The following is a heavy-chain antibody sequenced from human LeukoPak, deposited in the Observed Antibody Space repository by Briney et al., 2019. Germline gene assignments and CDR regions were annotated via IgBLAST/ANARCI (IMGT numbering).Heavy chain of an antibody. V-gene: IGHV4-4*02. CDR3: ASHVTVLGTRGFDF. D-gene: IGHD6-19*01. J-gene: IGHJ4*02. CDR2: VHHGGAS. Sequence: PSGTLSLTCAVSGDSITSHSWWSWVRQPPGKGLEWIGEVHHGGASNYDPSLESRVTISVDKSKNRFSLNLRSVTAADTATYYCASHVTVLGTRGFDFWGRGILVAVS. CDR1: GDSITSHSW.